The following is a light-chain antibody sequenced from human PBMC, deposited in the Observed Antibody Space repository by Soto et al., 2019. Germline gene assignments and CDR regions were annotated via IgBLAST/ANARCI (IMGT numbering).Light chain of an antibody. CDR3: LQDYNYPFT. CDR2: DAS. CDR1: QSISSW. J-gene: IGKJ2*01. Sequence: DIQMTPSPSTLSASVVDIVTITCLASQSISSWLAWYQQKPGKAPKLLIYDASSLETGVASRFSGSGSATDFTLTISSLQPEDSAAYYCLQDYNYPFTFGQGTKVDIK. V-gene: IGKV1-5*01.